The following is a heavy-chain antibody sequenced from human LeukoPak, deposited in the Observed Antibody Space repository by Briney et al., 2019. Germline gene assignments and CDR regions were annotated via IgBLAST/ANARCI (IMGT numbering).Heavy chain of an antibody. CDR2: ISYDGSNE. CDR1: GFTFSSYA. Sequence: GGSLRLSCAASGFTFSSYAMSWVRQTPGKGLESVADISYDGSNEYYADSVKGRFTISRDNSKSTLYLQMNSLSPEDTAVYYCAREQLTGHSNNGPFGYWGQGALVTVSS. CDR3: AREQLTGHSNNGPFGY. D-gene: IGHD1-1*01. J-gene: IGHJ4*02. V-gene: IGHV3-33*08.